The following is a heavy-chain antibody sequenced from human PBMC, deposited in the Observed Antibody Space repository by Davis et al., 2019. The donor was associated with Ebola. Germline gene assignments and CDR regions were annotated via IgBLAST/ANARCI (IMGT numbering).Heavy chain of an antibody. J-gene: IGHJ6*02. Sequence: SQTLSLTCAVYGGSFSDHYWSWIRQSPEKGLDWIGEINPSGSTNYNPSLKSRVTISVDTSKNQFSLKLSSVTAADTAVYYCARDPFHGMDVWGQGTTVTVSS. CDR2: INPSGST. V-gene: IGHV4-34*01. CDR3: ARDPFHGMDV. CDR1: GGSFSDHY.